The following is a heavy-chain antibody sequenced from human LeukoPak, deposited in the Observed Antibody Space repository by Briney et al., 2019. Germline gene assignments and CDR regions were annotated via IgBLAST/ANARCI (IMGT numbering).Heavy chain of an antibody. D-gene: IGHD3-22*01. Sequence: ASVKVSCKASGYTFTGYYMHWVRQAPGQGLEWMGRIDPNSGGTNYAQKFQGRVTMTRDTSISTAYMALSRLRSDDTAVYYCARGHGRYYYDSSGADYWGQGTLVTVSS. V-gene: IGHV1-2*06. J-gene: IGHJ4*02. CDR1: GYTFTGYY. CDR2: IDPNSGGT. CDR3: ARGHGRYYYDSSGADY.